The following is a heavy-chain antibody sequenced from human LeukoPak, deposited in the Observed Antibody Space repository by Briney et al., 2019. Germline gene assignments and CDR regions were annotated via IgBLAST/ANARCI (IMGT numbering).Heavy chain of an antibody. V-gene: IGHV4-34*01. CDR2: INHSGST. CDR3: ARVSGYCSGGACYSRRHFDH. D-gene: IGHD2-15*01. CDR1: GGSFSGYY. Sequence: SETLSLTCAVYGGSFSGYYWSWIRQPPGKGLEWIGEINHSGSTDYNPSLKSRVTISVDTSKNQFSLKLISVPAADTAVYYCARVSGYCSGGACYSRRHFDHWGQGTLVTVSS. J-gene: IGHJ4*02.